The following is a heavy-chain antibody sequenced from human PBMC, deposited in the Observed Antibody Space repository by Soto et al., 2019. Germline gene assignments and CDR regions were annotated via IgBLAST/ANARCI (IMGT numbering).Heavy chain of an antibody. Sequence: GASVKVSCKVSGYALTELPMHWVRQAPGEGLEWMGGLDPEDGETIYAEKFQGRVTMTEDTSTDTAYMELSSLRFEDTAVYYCASVTNRYCRGGSCNSNCFDPWRQRTLVTVSS. J-gene: IGHJ5*02. CDR1: GYALTELP. D-gene: IGHD2-15*01. CDR2: LDPEDGET. CDR3: ASVTNRYCRGGSCNSNCFDP. V-gene: IGHV1-24*01.